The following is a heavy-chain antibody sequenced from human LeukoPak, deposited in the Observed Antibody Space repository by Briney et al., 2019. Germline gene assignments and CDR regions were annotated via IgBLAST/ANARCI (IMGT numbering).Heavy chain of an antibody. CDR2: IYYTGST. CDR3: ARVYQSAEYYFDY. V-gene: IGHV4-59*01. Sequence: SETLSLTCTVSGGSIDSYYWSWIRQPPGKGLEWIGHIYYTGSTEYHPSLKSRVTISLDTSKNQFSLKLTSVTAADTAVYYCARVYQSAEYYFDYWGQGNLVSVSS. CDR1: GGSIDSYY. D-gene: IGHD2-2*01. J-gene: IGHJ4*02.